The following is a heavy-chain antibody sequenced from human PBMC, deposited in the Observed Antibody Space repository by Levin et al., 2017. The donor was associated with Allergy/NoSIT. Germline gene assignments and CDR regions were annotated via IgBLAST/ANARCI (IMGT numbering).Heavy chain of an antibody. CDR1: GFSFNTYG. CDR2: ISARGTTM. J-gene: IGHJ3*02. V-gene: IGHV3-48*01. CDR3: ARDEESFGDAFDI. Sequence: GGSLRLSCTASGFSFNTYGMIWVRQAPGKGLEWVSYISARGTTMYYGDSVKGRFTISRDDAKNTLYLQMSSLRVEDTAVYYCARDEESFGDAFDIWGQGTRVTVSS. D-gene: IGHD3-16*01.